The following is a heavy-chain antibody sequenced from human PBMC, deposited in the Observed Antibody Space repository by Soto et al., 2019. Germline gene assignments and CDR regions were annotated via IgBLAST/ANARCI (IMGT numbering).Heavy chain of an antibody. D-gene: IGHD2-21*02. Sequence: PGGSLRLSCAASGFTFSSYWMSWVRQAPGKGLEWVANIKQDGSEKYYVDSVKGRFTTSRDNAKNSLYLQMNSLRAEDTAVYYCARSSGYCGGDCYSFDYWRQGTLVTVSS. J-gene: IGHJ4*02. CDR3: ARSSGYCGGDCYSFDY. CDR2: IKQDGSEK. CDR1: GFTFSSYW. V-gene: IGHV3-7*03.